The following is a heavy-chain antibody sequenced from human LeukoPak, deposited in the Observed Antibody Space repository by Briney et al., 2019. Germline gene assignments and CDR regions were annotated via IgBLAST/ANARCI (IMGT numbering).Heavy chain of an antibody. CDR3: ARDHGVAAHSSSWYSLEPNYGMDV. J-gene: IGHJ6*02. CDR2: IYYSGST. Sequence: PSETLSLTCTVSGGSISSYYWSWIRQPPGKGLEWIGYIYYSGSTNYNPSLKSRVTISVDTSKNQFSLKLSSVTAADTAVYYCARDHGVAAHSSSWYSLEPNYGMDVWGQGTTVTVSS. CDR1: GGSISSYY. V-gene: IGHV4-59*01. D-gene: IGHD6-13*01.